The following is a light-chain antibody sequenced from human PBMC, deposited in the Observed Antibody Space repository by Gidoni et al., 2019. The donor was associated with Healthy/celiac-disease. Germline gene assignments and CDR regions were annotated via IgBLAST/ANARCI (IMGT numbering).Light chain of an antibody. CDR2: GAS. CDR1: QSVSSN. CDR3: QQYNNWPPLT. V-gene: IGKV3-15*01. J-gene: IGKJ4*01. Sequence: EIVITQPQSTLSVSPGERATLSCRASQSVSSNLAWYQQKPGQAPRLLIYGASTRATGIPARFSGSGSGTEFTLTISSLQSEDFAVYYCQQYNNWPPLTFXGXTKVEIK.